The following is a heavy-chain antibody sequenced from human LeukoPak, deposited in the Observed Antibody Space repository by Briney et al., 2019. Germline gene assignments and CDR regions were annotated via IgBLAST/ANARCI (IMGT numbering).Heavy chain of an antibody. D-gene: IGHD2-15*01. J-gene: IGHJ4*02. CDR3: ASTYCSGGSCHADY. Sequence: PSETLSLTCTVSSYSISRGYYWSWIRQPPGKGLEWIGYIYYSGSSNYNPSLKSRVTISVDTPRNQFSLKLSSVTAADTAVYYCASTYCSGGSCHADYWGQGTLVTVSS. V-gene: IGHV4-61*01. CDR2: IYYSGSS. CDR1: SYSISRGYY.